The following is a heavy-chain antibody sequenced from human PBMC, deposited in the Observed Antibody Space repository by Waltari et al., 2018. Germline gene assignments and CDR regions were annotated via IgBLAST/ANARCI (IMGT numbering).Heavy chain of an antibody. J-gene: IGHJ6*02. CDR3: ARCDFRSGSQKGLEV. CDR2: IHTTGST. D-gene: IGHD3-10*01. Sequence: QVQLQESGPGLLKPSQTLSLTCVVSGDSISNPNYYWSWFRQPAGKGLEWIGRIHTTGSTTYHPSLKSRLSMSVDTSKNHLSLELTSVTAADTAIYYCARCDFRSGSQKGLEVWGQGTTVTVSS. V-gene: IGHV4-61*02. CDR1: GDSISNPNYY.